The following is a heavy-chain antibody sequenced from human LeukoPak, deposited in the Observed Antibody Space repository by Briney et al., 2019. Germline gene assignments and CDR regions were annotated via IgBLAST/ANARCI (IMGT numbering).Heavy chain of an antibody. CDR3: ARDFPHGIAVAHDAFDI. D-gene: IGHD6-19*01. V-gene: IGHV3-9*01. CDR1: GFTFDDYA. J-gene: IGHJ3*02. Sequence: GGSLRLSCAASGFTFDDYAMHWVRQAPGKGLEWVSGISWNSGSIGYADSVKGRFTISRDNAKNSLYLQMNSLRAEDTAVYYCARDFPHGIAVAHDAFDIWGQGTMVTVSS. CDR2: ISWNSGSI.